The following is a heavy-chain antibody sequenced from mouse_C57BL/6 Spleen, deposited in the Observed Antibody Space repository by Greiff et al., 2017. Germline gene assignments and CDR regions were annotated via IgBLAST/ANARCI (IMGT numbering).Heavy chain of an antibody. Sequence: VKLMESGPELVKPGASVKISCKASGYAFSSSWMNWVKQRPGKGLEWIGRIYPGDGDTNYNGKFKGKATLTADKSSSTAYMQLSSLTSEDSAVYFCARESTGLAYWGQGTLVTVSA. CDR3: ARESTGLAY. CDR2: IYPGDGDT. V-gene: IGHV1-82*01. D-gene: IGHD5-1*01. CDR1: GYAFSSSW. J-gene: IGHJ3*01.